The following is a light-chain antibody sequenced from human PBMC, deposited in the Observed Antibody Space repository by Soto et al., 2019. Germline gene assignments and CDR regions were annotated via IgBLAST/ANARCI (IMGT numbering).Light chain of an antibody. V-gene: IGKV3-20*01. J-gene: IGKJ5*01. CDR1: QSVSSIY. CDR2: GAS. CDR3: QHYGSSLIT. Sequence: EIVLTQSPGTLSLSPGERATLSCRASQSVSSIYLAWYQQKPGQAPRLLIYGASTRATGIPDRFSGSGSGTDFTLTISRLEPEDFAVYFCQHYGSSLITFGQGTRLEI.